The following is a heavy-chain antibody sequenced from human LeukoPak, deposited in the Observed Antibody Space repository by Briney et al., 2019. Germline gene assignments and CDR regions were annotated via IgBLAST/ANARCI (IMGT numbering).Heavy chain of an antibody. D-gene: IGHD4-17*01. CDR1: GGSISSYY. CDR2: VYSSGNT. V-gene: IGHV4-59*08. Sequence: SETLSLTCTVSGGSISSYYWSLLRHPPGKGLEWIGYVYSSGNTNYNPSLKSRVTISLDTSKNQFSLKMSSLTAADTAVYYCARRTPVTPNSFDSWGQGTLVTVSS. J-gene: IGHJ5*01. CDR3: ARRTPVTPNSFDS.